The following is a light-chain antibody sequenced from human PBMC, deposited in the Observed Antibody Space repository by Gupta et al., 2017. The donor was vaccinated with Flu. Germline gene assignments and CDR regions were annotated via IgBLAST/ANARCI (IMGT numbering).Light chain of an antibody. CDR3: LRRNKWPWA. Sequence: GQRATLSCRASQSVSSHLAWYQQKPGQAPRIVIYDTFNRASGIPARFSGSGSGTDFTLTISSLEPEDFAVYYCLRRNKWPWAFGQGTKVEVK. CDR2: DTF. V-gene: IGKV3-11*01. CDR1: QSVSSH. J-gene: IGKJ1*01.